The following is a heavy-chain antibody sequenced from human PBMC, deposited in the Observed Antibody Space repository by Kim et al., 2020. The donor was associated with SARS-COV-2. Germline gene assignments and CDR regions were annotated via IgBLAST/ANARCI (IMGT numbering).Heavy chain of an antibody. CDR3: ARGGLQYQLVYRDYNYGMDV. CDR1: GGSISSGDYY. D-gene: IGHD2-2*02. CDR2: IYYSGST. Sequence: SETLSLTCTVSGGSISSGDYYWSWIRQPTGKGLEWIGYIYYSGSTYYNPSLKSRVTISVDTSKNQFSLKLSSVTAADTAVYYCARGGLQYQLVYRDYNYGMDVWGQGTTVTVSS. J-gene: IGHJ6*02. V-gene: IGHV4-30-4*01.